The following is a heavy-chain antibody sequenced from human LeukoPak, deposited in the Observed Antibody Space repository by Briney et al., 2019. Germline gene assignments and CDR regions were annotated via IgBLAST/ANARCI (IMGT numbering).Heavy chain of an antibody. CDR1: GFTVSSNY. Sequence: PGGSLRLSCAASGFTVSSNYMSWVRQAPGKGLEWVSVIYSGGSTYYADSVKGRLTISRDNSKNTLYLQMNSLRAEDTAVYYCASGSYWYYYYYMDVWGKGTKVTVSS. D-gene: IGHD1-26*01. CDR3: ASGSYWYYYYYMDV. J-gene: IGHJ6*03. V-gene: IGHV3-53*01. CDR2: IYSGGST.